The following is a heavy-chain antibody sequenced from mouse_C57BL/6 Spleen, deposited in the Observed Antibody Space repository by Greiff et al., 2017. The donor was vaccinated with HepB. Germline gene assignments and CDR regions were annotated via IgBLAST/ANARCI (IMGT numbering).Heavy chain of an antibody. D-gene: IGHD3-3*01. CDR3: ARRGGPYYYAMDY. CDR1: GYTFTSYW. Sequence: QVQLKQPGAELVKPGASVKMSCKASGYTFTSYWITWVKQRPGQGLEWIGDIYPGSGSTNYNEKFKSKATLTVDTSSSTAYMQLSSLTSEDSAVYYCARRGGPYYYAMDYWGQGTSVTVSS. J-gene: IGHJ4*01. CDR2: IYPGSGST. V-gene: IGHV1-55*01.